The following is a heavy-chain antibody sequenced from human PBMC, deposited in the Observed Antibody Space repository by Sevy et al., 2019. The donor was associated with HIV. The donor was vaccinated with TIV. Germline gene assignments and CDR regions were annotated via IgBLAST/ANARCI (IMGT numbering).Heavy chain of an antibody. CDR3: AHRRSKGITITEFDY. CDR1: GFSFTTSGVG. CDR2: IYWDDDR. D-gene: IGHD3-9*01. V-gene: IGHV2-5*02. Sequence: SGPTLVKPTQTLTLTCTFSGFSFTTSGVGVGWIRQPPGKALEWLALIYWDDDRRYSPSLKNRLTITRDTSKDQVVLTMANMDPVDTGTYYCAHRRSKGITITEFDYWGQGALVTVSS. J-gene: IGHJ4*02.